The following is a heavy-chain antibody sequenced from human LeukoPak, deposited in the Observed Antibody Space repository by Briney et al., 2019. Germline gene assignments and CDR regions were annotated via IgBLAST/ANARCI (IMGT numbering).Heavy chain of an antibody. V-gene: IGHV1-8*01. CDR3: ARGSLPYYYGSGSYGDFDY. J-gene: IGHJ4*02. D-gene: IGHD3-10*01. CDR2: MNPNSGNT. CDR1: GYTFTSYD. Sequence: ASVKVSCKASGYTFTSYDINWVRPATGQGLEWMGWMNPNSGNTGYAQKFQGRVTMTRNTSISTAYMELSSLRSEDTAVYYCARGSLPYYYGSGSYGDFDYWGQGTLVTVSS.